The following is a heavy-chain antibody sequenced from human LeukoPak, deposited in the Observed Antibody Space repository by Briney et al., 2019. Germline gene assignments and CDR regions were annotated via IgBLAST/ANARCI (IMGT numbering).Heavy chain of an antibody. CDR3: ARGGSGPARAFDI. Sequence: GESLKISCKGSGYSFLTYWIGWVRQMPGKGLEWMGSIYPDDSDTKYSPSFQSHVTVSVDKSINSAYLQWSSLEDSDTAMYYCARGGSGPARAFDIWGQGTMVTVTS. D-gene: IGHD2-2*01. J-gene: IGHJ3*02. V-gene: IGHV5-51*01. CDR2: IYPDDSDT. CDR1: GYSFLTYW.